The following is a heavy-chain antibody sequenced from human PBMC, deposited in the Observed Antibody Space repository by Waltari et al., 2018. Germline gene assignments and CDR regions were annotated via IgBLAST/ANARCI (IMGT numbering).Heavy chain of an antibody. CDR3: ARDGGNGDRGFDY. V-gene: IGHV3-66*01. Sequence: EVQLVESGGGLVQPGGSLRLSCAASGFTVSSNYMSWVRQAPGKGLEWVSVIYSGGSTYYADSGKGRFTISRDNSKNTLYLQMNSLRAEDTAVYYCARDGGNGDRGFDYWGQGTLVTVSS. J-gene: IGHJ4*02. CDR2: IYSGGST. D-gene: IGHD2-15*01. CDR1: GFTVSSNY.